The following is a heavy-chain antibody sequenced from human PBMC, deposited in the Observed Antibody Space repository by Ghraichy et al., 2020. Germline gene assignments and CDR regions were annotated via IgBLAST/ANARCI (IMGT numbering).Heavy chain of an antibody. CDR2: IYSGGST. J-gene: IGHJ6*02. Sequence: LSLTCAASGFTVSSNYMSWVRQAPGKGLEWVSVIYSGGSTYYADSVKGRFTISRHNSKNTLYLQMNSLRAEDTAVYYCARGGGYCSGGSCYYYYYGMDVWGQGTTVTVSS. CDR3: ARGGGYCSGGSCYYYYYGMDV. D-gene: IGHD2-15*01. V-gene: IGHV3-53*04. CDR1: GFTVSSNY.